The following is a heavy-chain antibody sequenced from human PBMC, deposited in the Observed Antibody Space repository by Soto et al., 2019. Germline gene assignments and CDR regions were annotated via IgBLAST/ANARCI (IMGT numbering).Heavy chain of an antibody. V-gene: IGHV3-53*01. Sequence: EVQLVESGGGLIQPGGSLRLSCAVSGFSVSSTYMSWVRQAPGKGLEWVSVMYSGGSAYYADSVKGRFSISRENSKNTLSLQMKSLRAEDTAVYYCARVMMVRGVVFEYWGRGTLVTVSS. CDR1: GFSVSSTY. CDR3: ARVMMVRGVVFEY. CDR2: MYSGGSA. J-gene: IGHJ4*02. D-gene: IGHD3-10*01.